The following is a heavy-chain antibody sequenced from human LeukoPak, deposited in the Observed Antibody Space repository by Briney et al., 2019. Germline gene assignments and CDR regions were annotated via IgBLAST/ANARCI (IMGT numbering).Heavy chain of an antibody. CDR2: IIPIFGTA. CDR3: ARDPRYSVGYFDY. Sequence: GSSVKVSCKASGGTFSSYAISWVRQAPGQGLGWMGGIIPIFGTANYAQKFQGRVTITADESTGTAYMELSSLRSEDTAVYYCARDPRYSVGYFDYWGQGTLVTVSS. D-gene: IGHD1-14*01. V-gene: IGHV1-69*01. J-gene: IGHJ4*02. CDR1: GGTFSSYA.